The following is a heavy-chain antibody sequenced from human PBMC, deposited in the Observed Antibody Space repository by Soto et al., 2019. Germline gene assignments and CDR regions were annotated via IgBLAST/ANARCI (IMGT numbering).Heavy chain of an antibody. CDR1: GFTFSSYG. CDR2: ISYDGSNK. V-gene: IGHV3-30*18. D-gene: IGHD6-13*01. J-gene: IGHJ4*02. CDR3: AKDSSSCLDY. Sequence: QVQLVESGGGVVQPGRSLRLSCAASGFTFSSYGMHWVRQAPGKGLEWVAVISYDGSNKYYADSVKGRFTISGDNSKNTLYLQMNSLRAEDTAVYYCAKDSSSCLDYWGQGTLVTVSS.